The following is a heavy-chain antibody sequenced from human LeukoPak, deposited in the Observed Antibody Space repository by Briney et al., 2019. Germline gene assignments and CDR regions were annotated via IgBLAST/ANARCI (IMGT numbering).Heavy chain of an antibody. Sequence: SETLSLTCTVSGGSISSSGYYWGWLRQPPGKGLEWIGSLYYSGSTYYNPSLKSRVTISVDTSKNQFSLKLSSVTAADTAVYYCGRIHRDSGSPTWFYWGQGTLVTVSS. CDR1: GGSISSSGYY. CDR3: GRIHRDSGSPTWFY. V-gene: IGHV4-39*07. CDR2: LYYSGST. J-gene: IGHJ4*02. D-gene: IGHD3-10*01.